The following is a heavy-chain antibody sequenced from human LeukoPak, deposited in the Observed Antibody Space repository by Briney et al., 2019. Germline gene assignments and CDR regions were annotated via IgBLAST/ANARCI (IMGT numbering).Heavy chain of an antibody. CDR3: ENDKRYAFDY. J-gene: IGHJ4*02. D-gene: IGHD3-9*01. CDR2: IGYDGTNE. V-gene: IGHV3-33*06. Sequence: PGRSLRLSCAASGFTFSSYGMHWVRQAPGKGLEWVALIGYDGTNEYYAESVKGRFTISRDNSKNTLYLQMKSLRAEDTAVYYGENDKRYAFDYWGQGILVTVSS. CDR1: GFTFSSYG.